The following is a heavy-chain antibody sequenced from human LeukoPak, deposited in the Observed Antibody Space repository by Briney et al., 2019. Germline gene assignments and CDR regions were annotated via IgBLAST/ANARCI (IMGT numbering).Heavy chain of an antibody. Sequence: GGSLRLSCAASGFTFSSYWMSWVRQAPGKGLEWVANINQDGSEKYYVDSVKGRFTISRDNAKNSLYLQMNSQRAEDTAVYYSAREPMVRGVITTCFDYWGQGTLVTVSS. CDR1: GFTFSSYW. V-gene: IGHV3-7*03. CDR3: AREPMVRGVITTCFDY. J-gene: IGHJ4*02. CDR2: INQDGSEK. D-gene: IGHD3-10*01.